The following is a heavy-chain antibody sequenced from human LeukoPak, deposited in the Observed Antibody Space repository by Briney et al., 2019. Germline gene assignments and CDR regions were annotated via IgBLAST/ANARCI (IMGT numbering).Heavy chain of an antibody. V-gene: IGHV3-66*02. D-gene: IGHD2/OR15-2a*01. Sequence: GGSLRLSCAASGFTFSSNYMSWVRQAPGKGLEWVSVIYSGGSTYYSDSVKGGFTISRDNSKNTLYLQMTSLRAEDTAVYYCARGLKIVGLLRPFDYWGQGTLVTVSS. CDR1: GFTFSSNY. CDR2: IYSGGST. J-gene: IGHJ4*02. CDR3: ARGLKIVGLLRPFDY.